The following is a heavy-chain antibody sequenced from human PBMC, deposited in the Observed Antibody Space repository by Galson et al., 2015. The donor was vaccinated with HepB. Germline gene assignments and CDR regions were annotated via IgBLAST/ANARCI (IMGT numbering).Heavy chain of an antibody. J-gene: IGHJ6*02. D-gene: IGHD3-10*01. CDR2: ISAYNGNT. V-gene: IGHV1-18*04. CDR1: GYTFTSYG. Sequence: SVKVSCKASGYTFTSYGISWVRQAPGQGLEWMGWISAYNGNTNYAQKLQGRVTMTTDTSTSTAYMELRSLRSDDTAVYYCARDTNWTNLWFGELTGYYGMDVWGQGTTVTVSS. CDR3: ARDTNWTNLWFGELTGYYGMDV.